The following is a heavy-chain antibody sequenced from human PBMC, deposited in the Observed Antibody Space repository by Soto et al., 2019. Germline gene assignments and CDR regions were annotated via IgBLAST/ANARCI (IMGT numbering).Heavy chain of an antibody. J-gene: IGHJ3*02. CDR2: IYPGDSDT. D-gene: IGHD6-13*01. CDR1: GYSFTSYW. Sequence: GESLKISCKGSGYSFTSYWIGWVRQMPGKGLEWMGIIYPGDSDTRYSPSFQGQVTISADKSISTAYLQWSSLKASDTAMYYCARRFQRGSSWYWHAFDIWGQGTMVTVSS. V-gene: IGHV5-51*01. CDR3: ARRFQRGSSWYWHAFDI.